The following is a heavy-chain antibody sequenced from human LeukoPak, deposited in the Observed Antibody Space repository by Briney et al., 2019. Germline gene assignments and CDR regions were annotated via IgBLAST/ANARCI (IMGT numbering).Heavy chain of an antibody. V-gene: IGHV4-61*02. J-gene: IGHJ4*02. CDR3: AKDTQPEITMVRGVIIVDYFDY. Sequence: PSETLSLTCTVSGGSISSGSFSWSWIRQPAGKGLEWIGRIYTSGNTNYNPSLKSRVTISVDRSKNQFSLKLSSVTAADTAVYYCAKDTQPEITMVRGVIIVDYFDYWGQGTLVTVSS. CDR2: IYTSGNT. CDR1: GGSISSGSFS. D-gene: IGHD3-10*01.